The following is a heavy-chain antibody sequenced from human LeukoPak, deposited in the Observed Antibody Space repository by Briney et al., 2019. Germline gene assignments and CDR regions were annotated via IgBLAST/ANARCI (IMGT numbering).Heavy chain of an antibody. Sequence: GGSLRLSCAASGFTFSNYWMHWVRQAPGKGLVWVSRINSDGSSTSYADSVKGRFTISRDNAKNTLYLQMNSLRAEDTAVYYCSRVSSGSYFGYYYYYMDVWGKGTTVTVSS. J-gene: IGHJ6*03. V-gene: IGHV3-74*01. D-gene: IGHD1-26*01. CDR1: GFTFSNYW. CDR2: INSDGSST. CDR3: SRVSSGSYFGYYYYYMDV.